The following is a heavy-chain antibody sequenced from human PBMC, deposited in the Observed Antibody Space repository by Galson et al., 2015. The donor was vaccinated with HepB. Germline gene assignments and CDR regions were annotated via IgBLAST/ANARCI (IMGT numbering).Heavy chain of an antibody. CDR2: ISWNSGSI. CDR3: ARDQSFRLPYYGLDL. CDR1: GFTFDDYA. Sequence: SLRLSCAASGFTFDDYAMHWVRQAPGKGLEWVSGISWNSGSIGYADSVKGRFTISRDNAKNSLYLQMNSLRAEDTAVYYCARDQSFRLPYYGLDLRGQGATVTVSS. J-gene: IGHJ6*02. V-gene: IGHV3-9*01. D-gene: IGHD3-16*01.